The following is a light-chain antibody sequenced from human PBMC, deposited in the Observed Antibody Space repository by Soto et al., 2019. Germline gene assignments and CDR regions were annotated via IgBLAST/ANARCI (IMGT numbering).Light chain of an antibody. CDR3: QQRSNWPPA. Sequence: EIVLTQSPATLSLSPGERATLSCRASQSVSSYLAWYKQKPDQAPRLLIYDASNRATGIPARFSGSRSGTDFTLTISSLGPEDFAVYYCQQRSNWPPAFGQGTRLEIK. J-gene: IGKJ5*01. CDR2: DAS. V-gene: IGKV3-11*01. CDR1: QSVSSY.